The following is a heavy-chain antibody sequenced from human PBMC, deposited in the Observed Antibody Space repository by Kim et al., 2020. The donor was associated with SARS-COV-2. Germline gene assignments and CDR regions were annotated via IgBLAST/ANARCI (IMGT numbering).Heavy chain of an antibody. CDR1: GGSISSYY. V-gene: IGHV4-59*01. CDR3: ARAPGVEWLLYRGNWFDP. Sequence: SETLSLTCTVSGGSISSYYWSWIRQPPGKGLEWIGYIYYSGSTNYNPSLKSRVTISVDTSKNQFSLKLSSVTAADTAVYYCARAPGVEWLLYRGNWFDPWGQGTLVTVSS. J-gene: IGHJ5*02. CDR2: IYYSGST. D-gene: IGHD3-3*01.